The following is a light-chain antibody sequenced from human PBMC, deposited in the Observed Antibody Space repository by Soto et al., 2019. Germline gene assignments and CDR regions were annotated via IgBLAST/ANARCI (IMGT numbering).Light chain of an antibody. J-gene: IGKJ1*01. V-gene: IGKV1-5*01. Sequence: IQMTQFPSSLSASVGDRVPITCRASQSISSWLAWYQQKPGKAPKLLIYDASSLESGVPSRFSGSGSGTEFTLTISSLQPDDFATYYCQQYNSYSLWTFGQGTKVDIK. CDR2: DAS. CDR1: QSISSW. CDR3: QQYNSYSLWT.